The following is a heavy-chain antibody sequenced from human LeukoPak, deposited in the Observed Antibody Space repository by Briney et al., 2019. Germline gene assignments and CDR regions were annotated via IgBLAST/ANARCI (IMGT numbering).Heavy chain of an antibody. Sequence: PSETLSLTCTVSGGSVSTAGYFWNWIRQHPGKGLEWIGYIYYSGSTYYNPSLKSRVTISADTPTNQFSLNLSSVTAADTAVYYCARVSFHSGGPGPWGQGTLVTVSS. CDR3: ARVSFHSGGPGP. D-gene: IGHD2-15*01. CDR2: IYYSGST. V-gene: IGHV4-31*03. J-gene: IGHJ5*02. CDR1: GGSVSTAGYF.